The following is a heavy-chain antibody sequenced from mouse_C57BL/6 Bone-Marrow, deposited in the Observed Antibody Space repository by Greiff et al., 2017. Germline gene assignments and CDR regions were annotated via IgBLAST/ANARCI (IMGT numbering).Heavy chain of an antibody. V-gene: IGHV5-17*01. J-gene: IGHJ2*01. CDR1: GFTFSDYG. CDR2: ISSGSSTI. CDR3: ARLASYYFDY. Sequence: EVKVEESGGGLVKPGGSLKLSCAASGFTFSDYGMHWVRQAPEKGLEWVAYISSGSSTIYYADTVKGRFNISRDYAKNTLFLKMTSLRDEDTAMYYCARLASYYFDYWGQGTTLTVSS.